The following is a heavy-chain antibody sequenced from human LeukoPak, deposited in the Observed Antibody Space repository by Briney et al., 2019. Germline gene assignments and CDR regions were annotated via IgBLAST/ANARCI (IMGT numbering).Heavy chain of an antibody. CDR2: FDNSGGS. V-gene: IGHV4-59*01. CDR1: GDSIRGFY. CDR3: ARDWRLKGWFDP. J-gene: IGHJ5*02. D-gene: IGHD6-25*01. Sequence: SETLSLTCNVSGDSIRGFYWAWIRQPPGKGLEWIGYFDNSGGSNYNPALESRVIISVDTSKNQFSLKLRSLTAADTAVYYCARDWRLKGWFDPWGQGTLVTVSS.